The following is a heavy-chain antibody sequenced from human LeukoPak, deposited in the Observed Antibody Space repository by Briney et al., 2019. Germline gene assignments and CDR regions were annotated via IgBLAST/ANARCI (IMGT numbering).Heavy chain of an antibody. CDR1: GGSISSSSYY. CDR2: IYYSGST. V-gene: IGHV4-39*01. Sequence: PSETLSLTCTVSGGSISSSSYYWGWIRQPPGKGLEWIGRIYYSGSTYYNPSLKSRVTISVDTSKNQFSLKLSSVTAADTAVYYCARHEVVVVAATRRGGAFDIWGQGTMVTVSS. D-gene: IGHD2-15*01. CDR3: ARHEVVVVAATRRGGAFDI. J-gene: IGHJ3*02.